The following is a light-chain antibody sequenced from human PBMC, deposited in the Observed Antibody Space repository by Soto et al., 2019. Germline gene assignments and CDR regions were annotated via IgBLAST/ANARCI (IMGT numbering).Light chain of an antibody. CDR3: HQRQSWPRT. J-gene: IGKJ1*01. CDR2: LAS. Sequence: EIVLTQSPATLSSFPGDRVTLSCRASQAVNTRLAWYQHRPGQAPRLLIYLASNRAAGVPARLSGSGSGTDFTLTISDVEPEDFAVYYCHQRQSWPRTFGQRTKVYIK. V-gene: IGKV3-11*01. CDR1: QAVNTR.